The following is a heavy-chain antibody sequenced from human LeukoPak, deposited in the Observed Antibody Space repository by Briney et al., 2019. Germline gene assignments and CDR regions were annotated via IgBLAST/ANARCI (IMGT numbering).Heavy chain of an antibody. J-gene: IGHJ5*02. Sequence: SETLSLTCTVSGGSISSYYWSWIRQPAGKGLEWIGRIYTSGSTNYNPSLKSRVTISVDTSKNQFSLKLSSVTAADTAVYYCARGLSVAYYYDSSGYSDWFDPWGQGTLVTVSS. V-gene: IGHV4-4*07. CDR2: IYTSGST. CDR1: GGSISSYY. D-gene: IGHD3-22*01. CDR3: ARGLSVAYYYDSSGYSDWFDP.